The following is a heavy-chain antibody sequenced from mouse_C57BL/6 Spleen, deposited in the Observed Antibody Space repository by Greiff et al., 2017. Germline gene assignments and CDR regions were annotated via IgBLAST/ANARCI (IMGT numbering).Heavy chain of an antibody. J-gene: IGHJ2*01. CDR3: TRCSSLYFDY. V-gene: IGHV6-6*01. Sequence: VQLKESGGGLVQPGGSMKLSCAASGFTFSDSWMDWVRQSPEKGLEWVAEIRNKANNHATYYAESVKGRFTISRDDSKSSVYLQMNSLRAEDTGIYYCTRCSSLYFDYWGQGTTLTVSS. D-gene: IGHD1-1*01. CDR1: GFTFSDSW. CDR2: IRNKANNHAT.